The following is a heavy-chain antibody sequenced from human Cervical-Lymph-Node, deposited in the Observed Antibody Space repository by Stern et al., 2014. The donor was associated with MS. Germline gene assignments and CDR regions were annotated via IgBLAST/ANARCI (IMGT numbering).Heavy chain of an antibody. CDR2: IYPGDSET. J-gene: IGHJ4*02. CDR3: ARRGNGYMGIDY. V-gene: IGHV5-51*03. Sequence: VQLVQSGAEVKKPGESLRISCEVSGYRFTSNWIGWVRQMPGKGLEWMGIIYPGDSETRYSPSFQGQVTILVDKSNTTAYLQWSSLKASDTAIYYCARRGNGYMGIDYWGQGTLVTVSS. D-gene: IGHD5-24*01. CDR1: GYRFTSNW.